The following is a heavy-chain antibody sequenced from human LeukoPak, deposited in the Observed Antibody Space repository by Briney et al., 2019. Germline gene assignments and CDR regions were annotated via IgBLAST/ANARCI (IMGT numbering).Heavy chain of an antibody. D-gene: IGHD5-12*01. J-gene: IGHJ4*02. CDR1: GFTFSSYG. Sequence: GGSRRLFCAASGFTFSSYGMHWVRQAPGKGLEWVAFIRYDVSNKYYADSVKGRFTISRDNSKNTLYLQLNSLRAEDTAVYYCAKDEGWATTSPPLYYFDYWGQGTLVTVSS. CDR3: AKDEGWATTSPPLYYFDY. CDR2: IRYDVSNK. V-gene: IGHV3-30*02.